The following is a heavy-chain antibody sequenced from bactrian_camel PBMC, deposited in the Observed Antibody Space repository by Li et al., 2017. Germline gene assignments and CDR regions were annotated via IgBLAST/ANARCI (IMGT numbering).Heavy chain of an antibody. CDR2: IESDGST. CDR1: KFIYSNYC. CDR3: AADLLYCGGAGCSPSCDNAAY. D-gene: IGHD2*01. V-gene: IGHV3S53*01. Sequence: VQLVESGGGSVQTGGSLRLSCVASKFIYSNYCLGWFRQAPGKNREAVATIESDGSTSYIDPVKGRFTIIQDNAKNTLYLQMNSLNPEDTAMYYCAADLLYCGGAGCSPSCDNAAYWGQGTQVTVS. J-gene: IGHJ4*01.